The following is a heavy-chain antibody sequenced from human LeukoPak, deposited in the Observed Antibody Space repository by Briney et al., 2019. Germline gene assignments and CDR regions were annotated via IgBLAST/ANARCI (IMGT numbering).Heavy chain of an antibody. Sequence: GGSLRLSCAASGFTFSSYAMHWVRQAPGKGLEWVAVISYDGSNKYYADSVKGRFTISRDNSKNTLYLQMNSLRAEDTAVYYCARDRMVRGVTNWFDPWGQGTLVTVSS. CDR1: GFTFSSYA. J-gene: IGHJ5*02. CDR3: ARDRMVRGVTNWFDP. V-gene: IGHV3-30-3*01. D-gene: IGHD3-10*01. CDR2: ISYDGSNK.